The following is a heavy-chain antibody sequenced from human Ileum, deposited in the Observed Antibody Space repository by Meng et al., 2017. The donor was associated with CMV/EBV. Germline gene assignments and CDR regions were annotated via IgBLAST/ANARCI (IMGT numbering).Heavy chain of an antibody. J-gene: IGHJ4*01. V-gene: IGHV3-48*04. CDR2: IDISATTM. CDR3: MSGLDPPFDY. CDR1: GFTFKTYR. Sequence: GESLKISCAASGFTFKTYRMHWVRQAPGKGLEWISYIDISATTMYYADSVKGRFTISRDNAKNSLFLQMDSLRADDTAVYYCMSGLDPPFDYWGQGTLVTVSS.